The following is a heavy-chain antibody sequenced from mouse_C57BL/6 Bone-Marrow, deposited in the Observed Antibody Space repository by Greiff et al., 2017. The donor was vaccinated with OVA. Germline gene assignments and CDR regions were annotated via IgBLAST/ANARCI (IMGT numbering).Heavy chain of an antibody. J-gene: IGHJ2*01. D-gene: IGHD2-3*01. V-gene: IGHV1-55*01. Sequence: QVQLQQPGAELVKPGASVKMSCKASGYTFTSYWITWVKQRPGQGLGWIGDIYPGSGSTNYNEKFKSKATLTVDTSSSTAYMQLSSLTSEDSAVYYCARSSPHDGYYGDYWGQGTTLTVSS. CDR2: IYPGSGST. CDR3: ARSSPHDGYYGDY. CDR1: GYTFTSYW.